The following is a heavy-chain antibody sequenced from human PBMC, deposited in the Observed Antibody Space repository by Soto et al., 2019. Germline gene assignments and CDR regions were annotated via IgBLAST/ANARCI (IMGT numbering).Heavy chain of an antibody. J-gene: IGHJ4*02. CDR2: IYYSGST. CDR3: AKQSGYSGYDSWASFDY. V-gene: IGHV4-30-4*01. CDR1: GGPISSGDYY. D-gene: IGHD5-12*01. Sequence: SETLSLTCTVSGGPISSGDYYWSWIRQPPGKGLEWIGYIYYSGSTYYNPSLKSRVTISVDTSKNQFSLKLSSVTAEDTAVYYCAKQSGYSGYDSWASFDYWGQGTLVTVS.